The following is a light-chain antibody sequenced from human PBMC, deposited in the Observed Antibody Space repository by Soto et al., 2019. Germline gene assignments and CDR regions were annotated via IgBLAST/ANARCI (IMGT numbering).Light chain of an antibody. CDR1: QSVLYSSNNKNY. J-gene: IGKJ4*01. Sequence: DIVMTQSPDSLAVSLGERATINCKSSQSVLYSSNNKNYLAWYQQKPGQPPKLLIYWASTRESGVPDRFSGSGYGTDFTLTISSLLAEDVAVDYCQQYYRTPPTFGGGTKVEIK. CDR3: QQYYRTPPT. CDR2: WAS. V-gene: IGKV4-1*01.